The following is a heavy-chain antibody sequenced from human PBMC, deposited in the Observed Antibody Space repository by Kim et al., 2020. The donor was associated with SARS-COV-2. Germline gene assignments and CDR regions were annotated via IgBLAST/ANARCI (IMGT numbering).Heavy chain of an antibody. Sequence: GGSLRLSCTASGFTFSGYWMSLVRQAPGKGLEWVANIKQDGSDKYYVDSVKGRFTISRDNAKNSVYLQMNSLRGEDTAVYYCARNSERSSSWPDVFDCWGQGSLVTVSS. J-gene: IGHJ4*02. CDR3: ARNSERSSSWPDVFDC. CDR1: GFTFSGYW. CDR2: IKQDGSDK. V-gene: IGHV3-7*01. D-gene: IGHD1-26*01.